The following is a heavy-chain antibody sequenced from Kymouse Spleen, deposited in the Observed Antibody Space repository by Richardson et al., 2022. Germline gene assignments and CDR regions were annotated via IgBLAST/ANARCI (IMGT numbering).Heavy chain of an antibody. CDR2: IYYSGST. Sequence: QLQLQESGPGLVKPSETLSLTCTVSGGSISSSSYYWGWIRQPPGKGLEWIGSIYYSGSTYYNPSLKSRVTISVDTSKNQFSLKLSSVTAADTAVYYCARHSSRDYYYGMDVWGQGTTVTVSS. D-gene: IGHD6-13*01. CDR3: ARHSSRDYYYGMDV. J-gene: IGHJ6*02. CDR1: GGSISSSSYY. V-gene: IGHV4-39*01.